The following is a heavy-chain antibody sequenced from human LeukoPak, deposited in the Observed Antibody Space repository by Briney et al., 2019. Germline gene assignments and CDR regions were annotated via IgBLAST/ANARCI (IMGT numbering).Heavy chain of an antibody. Sequence: SVKVSCKASGDFKTYTVTWVRQAPGQRLEWMGGVVPLLGSPDYAQKFQDRLTITTDESTNTAYMELRSLRSEDTAVYYCAREVGTGTLDDWGQGTLVTVSS. CDR2: VVPLLGSP. CDR3: AREVGTGTLDD. V-gene: IGHV1-69*05. D-gene: IGHD1-1*01. J-gene: IGHJ4*02. CDR1: GDFKTYT.